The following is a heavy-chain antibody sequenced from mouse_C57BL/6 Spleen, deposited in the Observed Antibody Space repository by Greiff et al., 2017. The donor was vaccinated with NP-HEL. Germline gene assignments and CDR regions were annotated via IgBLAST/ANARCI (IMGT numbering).Heavy chain of an antibody. CDR1: GYTFTSYW. J-gene: IGHJ2*01. CDR2: IDPSDSYT. Sequence: QVQLQQPGAELVMPGASVKLSCKASGYTFTSYWMHWVKQRPGQGLEWIGEIDPSDSYTNYNQKFKGKSTLTVDKSSSTAYMQLSSLTSEDSAVYYCARTGDYWGQCTTLTVSS. CDR3: ARTGDY. V-gene: IGHV1-69*01.